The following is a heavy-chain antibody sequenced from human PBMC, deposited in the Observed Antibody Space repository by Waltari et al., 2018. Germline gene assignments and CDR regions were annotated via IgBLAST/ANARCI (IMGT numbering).Heavy chain of an antibody. V-gene: IGHV4-59*01. CDR1: GASLTTYY. CDR3: ARVHGSESPLSWGTDV. Sequence: QVQLQESGPGLMKPSETLSLSCTVSGASLTTYYWSWIRPPPGKGLEYIGYIHDSGDTNYRPSRRSRVSMSMDTSKNQFALKVSSVTAADSAVYYCARVHGSESPLSWGTDVWGQGTAVTVSS. J-gene: IGHJ6*02. CDR2: IHDSGDT.